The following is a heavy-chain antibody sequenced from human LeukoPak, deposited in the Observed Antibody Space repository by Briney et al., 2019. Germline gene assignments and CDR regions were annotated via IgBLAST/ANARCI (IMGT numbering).Heavy chain of an antibody. D-gene: IGHD5-24*01. CDR3: ARGGRDGYNAFDY. V-gene: IGHV3-48*03. Sequence: GGSLRLSCAASGFTFSSYEMHWVRQAPGKGLEWVSYISSSGSTIYYADSVKGRFTISRDNAKKSLYLQMNSLRAEDTAVYYCARGGRDGYNAFDYWGQGTLVTVSS. J-gene: IGHJ4*02. CDR2: ISSSGSTI. CDR1: GFTFSSYE.